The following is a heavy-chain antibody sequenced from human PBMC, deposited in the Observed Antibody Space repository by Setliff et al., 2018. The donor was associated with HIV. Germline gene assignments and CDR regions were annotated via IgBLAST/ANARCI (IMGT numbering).Heavy chain of an antibody. CDR2: ISNSGNTI. Sequence: GGSLRLSCAASGFTFSSYEMNWVRQAPWKGLEWLSYISNSGNTIYYADSVKGRFTISRDNAKNSLYLQMNSLRAEDTAVYYCARGSSGDENYYFDSWGQGTLVTVSS. J-gene: IGHJ4*02. CDR3: ARGSSGDENYYFDS. D-gene: IGHD5-12*01. V-gene: IGHV3-48*03. CDR1: GFTFSSYE.